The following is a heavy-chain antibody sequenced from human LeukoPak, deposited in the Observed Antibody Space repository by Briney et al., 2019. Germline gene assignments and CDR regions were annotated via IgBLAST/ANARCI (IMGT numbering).Heavy chain of an antibody. Sequence: ASVKVSCKASGGTFSSYAISWVRQAPGQGLEWMGRIIPILGIANYAQKFQGRVTITADKSTSTAYMELSSLRSEDTAVYYCARVSVGSSSYLDYWGQGTLVTVSS. D-gene: IGHD3-22*01. CDR2: IIPILGIA. CDR1: GGTFSSYA. J-gene: IGHJ4*02. V-gene: IGHV1-69*04. CDR3: ARVSVGSSSYLDY.